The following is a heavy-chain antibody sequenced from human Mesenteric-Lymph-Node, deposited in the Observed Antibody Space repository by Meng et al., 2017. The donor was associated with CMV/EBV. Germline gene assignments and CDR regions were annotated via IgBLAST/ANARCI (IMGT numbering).Heavy chain of an antibody. J-gene: IGHJ4*02. CDR3: ARGENWGSSGFDS. CDR2: ISYSGSN. CDR1: GGSVSSAAYY. V-gene: IGHV4-61*08. Sequence: TVSGGSVSSAAYYWSWIRQPPGKGLEWIEYISYSGSNNYNPSLRSRVTISLDTSRNQFSLNLTSVTDGDTAVYYCARGENWGSSGFDSWGQGTLVTVSS. D-gene: IGHD7-27*01.